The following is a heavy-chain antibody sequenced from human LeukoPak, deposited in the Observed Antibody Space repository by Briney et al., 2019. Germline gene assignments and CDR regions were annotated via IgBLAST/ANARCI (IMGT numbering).Heavy chain of an antibody. CDR3: ANHYYDILTAYYSG. CDR2: ISGSGGST. Sequence: PGGSLRLSCAASGFTFSSYAMSWVRQAPGKGLEWVAAISGSGGSTYYADSVKGRFTISRDNSKDTLYLQMDSLRAEDTAVYYCANHYYDILTAYYSGWGQGTLVTVSS. D-gene: IGHD3-9*01. V-gene: IGHV3-23*01. J-gene: IGHJ4*02. CDR1: GFTFSSYA.